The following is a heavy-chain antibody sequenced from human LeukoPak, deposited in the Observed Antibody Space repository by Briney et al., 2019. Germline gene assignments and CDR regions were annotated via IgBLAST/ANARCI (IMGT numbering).Heavy chain of an antibody. CDR3: AREGTTVTTGLDY. Sequence: PSETLSLTCTVSGGSISSGGSYWSWIRQHPGKGLEWIGYIYYSGSTYYNPSLKSRVTISVDTSKNQFSLKLSSVTAADTAVYYCAREGTTVTTGLDYWGQGTLVTVSS. CDR2: IYYSGST. J-gene: IGHJ4*02. CDR1: GGSISSGGSY. V-gene: IGHV4-31*03. D-gene: IGHD4-17*01.